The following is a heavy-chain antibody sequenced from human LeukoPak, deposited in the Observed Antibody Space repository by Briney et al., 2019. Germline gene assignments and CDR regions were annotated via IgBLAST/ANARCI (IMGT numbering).Heavy chain of an antibody. CDR1: GFTFSSHA. CDR3: AKELRPNDY. V-gene: IGHV3-23*01. J-gene: IGHJ4*02. D-gene: IGHD4-17*01. Sequence: GGSLRLSCAASGFTFSSHAMSWVRQAPGKGLEWDSAMSISGDRILYADSVKGRFTISRDNSKSTLYLQMNSLRAEDTAVYYCAKELRPNDYWGQGTLVTVSS. CDR2: MSISGDRI.